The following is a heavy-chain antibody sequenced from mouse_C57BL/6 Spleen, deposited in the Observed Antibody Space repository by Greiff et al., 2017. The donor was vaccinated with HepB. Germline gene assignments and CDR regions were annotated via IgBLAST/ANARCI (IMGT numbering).Heavy chain of an antibody. CDR2: INPNNGGT. V-gene: IGHV1-22*01. CDR3: ARGGNYGRYFDY. J-gene: IGHJ2*01. Sequence: EVQLQQSGPELVKPGASVKMSCKASGYTFTDYNMHWVKQSHGKSLEWIGYINPNNGGTSYNQKFKGKATLTVNKSSSTAYMELRSLTSEDSAVYYCARGGNYGRYFDYWGQGTTLTVSS. D-gene: IGHD2-1*01. CDR1: GYTFTDYN.